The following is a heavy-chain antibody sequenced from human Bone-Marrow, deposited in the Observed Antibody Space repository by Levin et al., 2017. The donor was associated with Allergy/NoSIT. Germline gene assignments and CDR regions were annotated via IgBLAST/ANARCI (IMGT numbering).Heavy chain of an antibody. CDR1: GFTFSSYW. Sequence: SCAASGFTFSSYWMSWVRQAPGKGLEWVANIKQDGSEKYYVDSVKGRFTISRDNAKNSLYLQMNSLRAEDTAVYYCARVLLVVVPAATFDYWGQGTLVTVSS. CDR2: IKQDGSEK. D-gene: IGHD2-2*01. J-gene: IGHJ4*02. V-gene: IGHV3-7*01. CDR3: ARVLLVVVPAATFDY.